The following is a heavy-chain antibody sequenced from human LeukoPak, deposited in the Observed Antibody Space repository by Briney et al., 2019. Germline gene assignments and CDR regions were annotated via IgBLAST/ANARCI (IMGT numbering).Heavy chain of an antibody. Sequence: SETPSLTCTVSGDSINSYYWNWIRQPPGKGLEWIGYIYYSGRTDYNPSLKSRVTISVDTSKHQFSMKLKSVTAADTAAYFCARGRWLPNAFDIWGQGTMVTVFS. V-gene: IGHV4-59*01. CDR1: GDSINSYY. J-gene: IGHJ3*02. CDR2: IYYSGRT. CDR3: ARGRWLPNAFDI. D-gene: IGHD5-24*01.